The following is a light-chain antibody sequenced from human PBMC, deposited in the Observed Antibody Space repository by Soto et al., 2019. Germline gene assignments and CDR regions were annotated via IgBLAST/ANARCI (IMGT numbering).Light chain of an antibody. CDR1: QSVSSN. Sequence: EIVMTRSPATLSVSPEERATLSCRASQSVSSNLAWYQQKPGQAPRLLIYGASTRATGIPARFSGSGSGTEFTLTISSLQSEDFAVYYCQQYNNWPPWTFGQGTKVEIK. J-gene: IGKJ1*01. V-gene: IGKV3-15*01. CDR3: QQYNNWPPWT. CDR2: GAS.